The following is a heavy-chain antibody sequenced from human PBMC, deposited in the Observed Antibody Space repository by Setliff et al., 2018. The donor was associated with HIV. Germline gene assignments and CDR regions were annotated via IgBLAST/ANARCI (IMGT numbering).Heavy chain of an antibody. CDR2: IYYSGMT. CDR3: ARGLSFYDPGGFDY. V-gene: IGHV4-59*01. CDR1: GGSFSGYY. Sequence: SETLSLTCAVYGGSFSGYYWSWIRQPPGKGLEWIGDIYYSGMTNYNPSLQSRVTISLDPSKNQFSLKVNSVTAADTAVYYCARGLSFYDPGGFDYWGQGTLVTVSS. J-gene: IGHJ4*02. D-gene: IGHD3-22*01.